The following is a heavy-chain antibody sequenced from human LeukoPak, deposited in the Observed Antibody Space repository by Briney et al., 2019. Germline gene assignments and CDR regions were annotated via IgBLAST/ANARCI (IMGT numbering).Heavy chain of an antibody. J-gene: IGHJ4*02. V-gene: IGHV5-51*01. CDR2: IYPGDSDT. Sequence: GESLKISCKGSGYSFTSYWIGWVRQMPGKGLEWMGIIYPGDSDTRHSPSFQGQVTISADKSISTAYLQWSSLKASDTAMYYCARPRERWLQSGSFDYWGQGTLVTVSS. CDR1: GYSFTSYW. CDR3: ARPRERWLQSGSFDY. D-gene: IGHD5-24*01.